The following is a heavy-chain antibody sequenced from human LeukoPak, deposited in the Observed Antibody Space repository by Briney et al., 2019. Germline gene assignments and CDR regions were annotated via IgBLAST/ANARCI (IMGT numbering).Heavy chain of an antibody. CDR2: IFYTGST. D-gene: IGHD7-27*01. CDR1: AASISSSRYY. Sequence: SETLSLTCTVSAASISSSRYYWAWIRQPPGKGLEWIGSIFYTGSTYRNPSLKSRLTMSVNTSENQFSLGLSSVTAADTAVYYCAREILGIWHLDNWGQGALVTVSS. J-gene: IGHJ4*02. CDR3: AREILGIWHLDN. V-gene: IGHV4-39*07.